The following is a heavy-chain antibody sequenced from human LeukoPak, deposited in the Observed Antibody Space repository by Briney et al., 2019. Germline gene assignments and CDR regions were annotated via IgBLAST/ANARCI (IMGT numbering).Heavy chain of an antibody. V-gene: IGHV4-34*01. D-gene: IGHD3-3*01. J-gene: IGHJ4*02. Sequence: KSSETLSLTCAVYGGSFSGYYWSWIRQPPGKGLEWIGEINHSGSTNYNPSLKSRVTISVDTSKNQFSLKLSSVTAADTAVYYCATLAPPPYYDFWSGYFTASDYWGQGTLVTVSS. CDR3: ATLAPPPYYDFWSGYFTASDY. CDR2: INHSGST. CDR1: GGSFSGYY.